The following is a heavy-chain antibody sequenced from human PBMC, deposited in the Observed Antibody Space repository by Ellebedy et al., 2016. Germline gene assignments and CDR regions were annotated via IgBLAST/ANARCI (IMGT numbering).Heavy chain of an antibody. CDR3: ARFSYDTTGFVFGGNDAFDI. V-gene: IGHV3-11*01. D-gene: IGHD3-22*01. CDR2: MSSSGTTI. Sequence: GESLKISCVASGFTFSDYYMSWIRQAPGKGLECISYMSSSGTTIYNADSVKGRFTISRDNAKNSVYLQMNNLRADDTAVYYCARFSYDTTGFVFGGNDAFDIWGQGTMVTVSP. J-gene: IGHJ3*02. CDR1: GFTFSDYY.